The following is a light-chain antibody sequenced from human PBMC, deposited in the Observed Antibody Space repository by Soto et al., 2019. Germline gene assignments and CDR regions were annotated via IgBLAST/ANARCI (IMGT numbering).Light chain of an antibody. V-gene: IGKV1-5*03. J-gene: IGKJ1*01. CDR3: QHYNSYSEA. Sequence: DIQMTQSPSTLSGTVGDRVTITCRASQTISSWLAWYQQKPGKAPKLLIYKASTLKSGVPSRFSGSASGTAFILTISSLQPDDFATYYCQHYNSYSEAFGQETKVDIK. CDR2: KAS. CDR1: QTISSW.